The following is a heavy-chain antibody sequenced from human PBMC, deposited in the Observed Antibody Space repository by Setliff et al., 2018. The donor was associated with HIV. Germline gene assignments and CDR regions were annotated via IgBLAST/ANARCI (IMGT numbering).Heavy chain of an antibody. Sequence: SETLSLTCAVSGLYVSRGYGWGWVRQPPGKGLEWIGTIYHSGITQYNPSLKGRVTMSVDSSKNQFYLKLCSVTAADTAVYYCTRGDYDILTGSATGSDSWGQGMLVTVSS. CDR2: IYHSGIT. CDR1: GLYVSRGYG. J-gene: IGHJ4*02. V-gene: IGHV4-38-2*01. CDR3: TRGDYDILTGSATGSDS. D-gene: IGHD3-9*01.